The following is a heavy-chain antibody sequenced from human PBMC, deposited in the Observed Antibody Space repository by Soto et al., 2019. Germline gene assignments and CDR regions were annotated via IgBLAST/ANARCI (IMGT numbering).Heavy chain of an antibody. V-gene: IGHV3-49*04. D-gene: IGHD3-22*01. CDR1: GFNFANYA. CDR2: IRGETNGGTA. Sequence: GGSLRLSCTGSGFNFANYASTWVRQAPGKGLEWVGFIRGETNGGTADYAASLKGRITISRDDSKSIAYLEINSLQTEDTAVYYCTRYYYESSGYYVYWGQGTLVTVSS. J-gene: IGHJ4*02. CDR3: TRYYYESSGYYVY.